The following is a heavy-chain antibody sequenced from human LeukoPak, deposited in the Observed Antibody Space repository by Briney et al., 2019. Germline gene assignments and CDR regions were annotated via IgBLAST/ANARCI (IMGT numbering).Heavy chain of an antibody. CDR3: ARTTTVRGTYYMDV. CDR1: GGSISSSSYY. J-gene: IGHJ6*03. CDR2: IYYSGST. Sequence: SETLSLTCTVSGGSISSSSYYWGWIRQPPGKGLEWIGSIYYSGSTYYNPSLNSRVTISVDTSKNQFSLKLSSVTAADTAVYYCARTTTVRGTYYMDVWGKGTTVTISS. D-gene: IGHD3-10*01. V-gene: IGHV4-39*07.